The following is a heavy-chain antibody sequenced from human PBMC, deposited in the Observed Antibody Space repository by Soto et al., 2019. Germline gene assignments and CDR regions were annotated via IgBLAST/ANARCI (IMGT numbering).Heavy chain of an antibody. V-gene: IGHV4-39*01. CDR2: IYYSGST. Sequence: SETLSLTCTVSGGSIISSSYYWCGIRQPPWRGLEWIGSIYYSGSTYYNPSLKSRVTISVDTSKNQFSLKLSSVTAADTAVYYCARNHSVTTVDWFDPWGQGTLVTVSS. CDR1: GGSIISSSYY. CDR3: ARNHSVTTVDWFDP. D-gene: IGHD4-17*01. J-gene: IGHJ5*02.